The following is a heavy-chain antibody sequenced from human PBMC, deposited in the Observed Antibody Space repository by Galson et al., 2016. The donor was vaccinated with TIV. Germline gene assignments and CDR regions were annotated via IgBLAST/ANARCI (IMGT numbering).Heavy chain of an antibody. V-gene: IGHV1-69*05. D-gene: IGHD3-22*01. CDR3: ATGDDSSGYYSLAN. Sequence: SVKVSCKASGDTSSNYAISWVRQAPGQGLEWMGGIIPIFGTTNYYAQKFQGRVTITTDESASTAYMELSSLRSEDTAVYYCATGDDSSGYYSLANWGQGTLVTVSS. CDR2: IIPIFGTT. J-gene: IGHJ4*02. CDR1: GDTSSNYA.